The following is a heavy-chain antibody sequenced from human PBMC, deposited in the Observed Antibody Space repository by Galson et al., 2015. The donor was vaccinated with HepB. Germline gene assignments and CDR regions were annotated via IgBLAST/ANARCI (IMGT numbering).Heavy chain of an antibody. CDR1: GGSISSGTYY. V-gene: IGHV4-31*03. Sequence: TLSLTCTVSGGSISSGTYYWSWLRQHPGKGLEWIGYIYYSGSTYYNPSLKSRVTISVDTSKNQFSLKLSSVTAADTAVYYCAGVQSYGGNPFDYWGQGTLVTVSS. CDR2: IYYSGST. J-gene: IGHJ4*02. D-gene: IGHD4-23*01. CDR3: AGVQSYGGNPFDY.